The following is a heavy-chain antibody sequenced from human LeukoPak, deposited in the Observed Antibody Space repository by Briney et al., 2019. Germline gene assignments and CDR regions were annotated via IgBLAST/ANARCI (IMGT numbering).Heavy chain of an antibody. CDR2: INPNSGAT. J-gene: IGHJ4*02. D-gene: IGHD3-10*01. CDR1: GYTFTVYF. CDR3: ARPNYGHWGFDY. V-gene: IGHV1-2*06. Sequence: AASVKVSCKASGYTFTVYFIHWVRQAPGQGLEWMGRINPNSGATDYAQKFQGRVTMTRDTSISTAYMELSSLKSEDTAVYYCARPNYGHWGFDYWGQGTLVTVSS.